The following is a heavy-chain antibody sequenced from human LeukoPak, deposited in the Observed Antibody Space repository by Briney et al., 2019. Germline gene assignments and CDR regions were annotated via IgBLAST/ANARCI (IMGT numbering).Heavy chain of an antibody. D-gene: IGHD6-13*01. Sequence: GGSLRLSCAASESTFITYAMNWVRQAPGKGLEWVATISGSGRSTYYADSVKGRFTISRDNSKHTLFLQMASLRAEDTAVYYCVKASTSSWSSFDYWGQGTLVTVSS. J-gene: IGHJ4*02. CDR1: ESTFITYA. V-gene: IGHV3-23*01. CDR2: ISGSGRST. CDR3: VKASTSSWSSFDY.